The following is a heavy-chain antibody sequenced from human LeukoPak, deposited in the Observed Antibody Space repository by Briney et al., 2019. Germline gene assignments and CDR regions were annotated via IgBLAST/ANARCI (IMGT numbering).Heavy chain of an antibody. CDR1: GFTVSSNY. D-gene: IGHD3-22*01. CDR2: ISYDGRTT. Sequence: PGGSLRLSCAASGFTVSSNYMSWVRQTPGKGLEWVAVISYDGRTTYYRDSVKGRFTISRDDSKNTLYLQMSTLRSDDTAVYYCAKDSAYYDSSGDYFDSWGQGTLVTVSS. J-gene: IGHJ4*02. V-gene: IGHV3-30*18. CDR3: AKDSAYYDSSGDYFDS.